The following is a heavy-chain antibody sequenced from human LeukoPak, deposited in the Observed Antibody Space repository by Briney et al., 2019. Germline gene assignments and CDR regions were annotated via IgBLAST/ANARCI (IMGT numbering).Heavy chain of an antibody. CDR2: MRHDGSNE. J-gene: IGHJ5*02. CDR3: AKDRTVVVTAYGGWFDP. V-gene: IGHV3-30*02. Sequence: GGSLRLSCAASGITFSTSGMHWVRQAPGRGLEWVAFMRHDGSNEKYADSVKGRFTISRDNSKNTLYLQMNSLIVEDTAVYYCAKDRTVVVTAYGGWFDPWGQEPWSPSPQ. CDR1: GITFSTSG. D-gene: IGHD2-15*01.